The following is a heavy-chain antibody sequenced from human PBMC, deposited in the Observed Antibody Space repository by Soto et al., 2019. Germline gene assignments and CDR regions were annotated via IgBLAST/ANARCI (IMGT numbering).Heavy chain of an antibody. CDR2: INHSGST. CDR3: ARGADYGGKADFDY. CDR1: GGSFSGYY. V-gene: IGHV4-34*01. D-gene: IGHD4-17*01. Sequence: PSETLSLTCAVYGGSFSGYYWSWIRQPPGKGLEWIGEINHSGSTNYNPSLKSRVTISVDTSKNQFSLKLSSVTAADTAVYYCARGADYGGKADFDYWGQGNLVTVS. J-gene: IGHJ4*02.